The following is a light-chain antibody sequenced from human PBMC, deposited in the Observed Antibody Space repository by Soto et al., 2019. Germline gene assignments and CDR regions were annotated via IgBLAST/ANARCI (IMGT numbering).Light chain of an antibody. CDR3: QQYGTSPPLT. CDR1: QSVSNNF. V-gene: IGKV3-20*01. Sequence: IVLMQSPGTLSLSPGERATLSCRASQSVSNNFLAWYQQKPGQAPRLLIDGASSRATGTPDRFSGSGSGKDFTLTITRLEPEDVAVYYCQQYGTSPPLTFGGGTKVEIK. CDR2: GAS. J-gene: IGKJ4*01.